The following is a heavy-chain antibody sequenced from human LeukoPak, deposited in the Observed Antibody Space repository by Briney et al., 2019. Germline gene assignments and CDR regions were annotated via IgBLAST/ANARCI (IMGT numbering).Heavy chain of an antibody. Sequence: SETLRLPCAVYGGSFSGYYWSWVRQPPGKGLEWIGEIYHSGSTKYNPSLKSRVTISVDTSKYQFSLKLSSVTAADTAVYYCARESPRYDFWGGHGGIYYFDYWGQGTLVTVSS. CDR2: IYHSGST. D-gene: IGHD3-3*01. J-gene: IGHJ4*02. CDR1: GGSFSGYY. CDR3: ARESPRYDFWGGHGGIYYFDY. V-gene: IGHV4-34*01.